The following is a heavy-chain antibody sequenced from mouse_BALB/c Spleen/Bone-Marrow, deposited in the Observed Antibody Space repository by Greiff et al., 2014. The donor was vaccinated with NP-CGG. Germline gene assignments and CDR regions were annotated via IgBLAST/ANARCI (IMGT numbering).Heavy chain of an antibody. V-gene: IGHV14-3*02. CDR1: GFNIKDTY. J-gene: IGHJ2*01. D-gene: IGHD2-14*01. Sequence: EVQLQQSGAELVKPGASVKLSCTASGFNIKDTYMHWVKQRPEQDLEWIGRIDPANGNTKYDPKFQGKATITADTSSNTAYLQLSSLTSEDTAVYYCARYRLGTYFDYWGQGTTLTVSS. CDR2: IDPANGNT. CDR3: ARYRLGTYFDY.